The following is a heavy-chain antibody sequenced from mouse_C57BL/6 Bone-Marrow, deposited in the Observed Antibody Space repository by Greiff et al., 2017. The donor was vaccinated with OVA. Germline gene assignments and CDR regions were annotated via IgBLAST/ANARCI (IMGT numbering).Heavy chain of an antibody. CDR2: ISTYYGDA. Sequence: VQGVESGPELVRPGVSVKISCKGSGYTFTDYAMHWVKQSHAKSLEWIGVISTYYGDASYNQKFKDKATMTVDKSSSTAYMELARLTSEDSAVYYCARKEYYGSSPFAYWGQGTLVTVSA. CDR3: ARKEYYGSSPFAY. CDR1: GYTFTDYA. D-gene: IGHD1-1*01. J-gene: IGHJ3*01. V-gene: IGHV1-67*01.